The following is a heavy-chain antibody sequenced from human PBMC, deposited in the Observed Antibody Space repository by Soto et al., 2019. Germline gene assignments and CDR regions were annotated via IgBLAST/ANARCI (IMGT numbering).Heavy chain of an antibody. CDR3: ARGATVAQYDY. V-gene: IGHV4-61*01. Sequence: QVQLQESGPGLVKPSETLSLTCTVSGVSVSSGSFYWAWIRQPPGKGLEWIGFGSYSGTTNNKPSLKSRVTISVDTSRSQISLKVSALTAADTAVYYCARGATVAQYDYWGQGTLVTVSS. CDR1: GVSVSSGSFY. D-gene: IGHD4-17*01. CDR2: GSYSGTT. J-gene: IGHJ4*02.